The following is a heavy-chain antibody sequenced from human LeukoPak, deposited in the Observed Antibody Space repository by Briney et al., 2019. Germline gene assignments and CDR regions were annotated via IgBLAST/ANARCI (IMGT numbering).Heavy chain of an antibody. V-gene: IGHV3-7*03. J-gene: IGHJ5*02. CDR2: IKTDGSEK. CDR3: ARDYTGYFP. Sequence: GGPLRLSCEASGFTFSSYWMSGVGQAPGKGLEWVANIKTDGSEKYYVDSVKGRFTISRDNAKNSLYLQMNSLRAEDTAVYYCARDYTGYFPWGQGTLVIVSS. CDR1: GFTFSSYW. D-gene: IGHD3-9*01.